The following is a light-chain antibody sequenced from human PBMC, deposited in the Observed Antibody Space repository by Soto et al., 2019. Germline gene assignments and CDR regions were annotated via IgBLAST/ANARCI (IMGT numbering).Light chain of an antibody. V-gene: IGLV2-14*01. J-gene: IGLJ2*01. CDR2: DVR. CDR3: SSYTSSSTLV. CDR1: SSDVGGYNY. Sequence: QSPLTQPASVSGSPGQSITISCTGTSSDVGGYNYVSWYQQHPGKAPKLMIYDVRNRPSGVSNRFSGSKSGNTASLTISGLQAEDEADYYCSSYTSSSTLVFGGGTQLTVL.